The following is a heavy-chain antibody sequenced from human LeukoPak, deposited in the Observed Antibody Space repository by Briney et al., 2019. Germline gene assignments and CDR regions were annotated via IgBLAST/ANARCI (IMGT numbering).Heavy chain of an antibody. D-gene: IGHD3-3*01. CDR3: ARDSYDFWSGYYTGRYSQH. CDR1: GYTFTSYG. J-gene: IGHJ1*01. Sequence: GASVKVSCKASGYTFTSYGISWVRQAPGQGLEWMGWISAYNGNTNYAQKLQGRVTMTTDTSTSTAYMELRSLRSDDTAVYYCARDSYDFWSGYYTGRYSQHWGQGTLVTVSS. V-gene: IGHV1-18*01. CDR2: ISAYNGNT.